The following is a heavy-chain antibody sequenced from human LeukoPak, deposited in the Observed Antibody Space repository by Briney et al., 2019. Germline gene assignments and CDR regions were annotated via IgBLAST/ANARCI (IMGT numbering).Heavy chain of an antibody. V-gene: IGHV3-74*01. CDR1: GFTFSSYW. CDR2: IKSDGSST. D-gene: IGHD3-3*01. CDR3: PKDFWSATYYFDY. J-gene: IGHJ4*02. Sequence: GGSLRLSCAASGFTFSSYWMHWVRQAPGKGLVWVSHIKSDGSSTSYADSVKGRFTIPRDNSKNTLYLQMTSLRAEDTAVYYCPKDFWSATYYFDYWGQGTLVTVSS.